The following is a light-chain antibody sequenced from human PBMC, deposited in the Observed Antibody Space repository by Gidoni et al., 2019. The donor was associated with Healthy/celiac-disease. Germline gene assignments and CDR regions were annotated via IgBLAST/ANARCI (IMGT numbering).Light chain of an antibody. J-gene: IGKJ3*01. Sequence: VMTQSPLSLPVTPGEPASISCRSSQSLLHSNGYNYLDWYLQKPGQSPQLLIYLGSNRASGVPDRFSGSGSGTDFTLKISRVEAEDVGVYYCMQALQTPLTFGPXTKVDIK. CDR3: MQALQTPLT. V-gene: IGKV2-28*01. CDR2: LGS. CDR1: QSLLHSNGYNY.